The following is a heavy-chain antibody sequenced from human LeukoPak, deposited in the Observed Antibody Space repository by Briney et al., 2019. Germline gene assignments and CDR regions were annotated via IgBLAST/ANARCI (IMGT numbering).Heavy chain of an antibody. Sequence: SETLSLTCTVSGGSISSYYWSWIRQPPGKGLEWIGYIYYSGSTNYNPSLKSRVTISVDTSKNQFSLKLSSVTAADTAVYYCARQPKSCAPGIFITGKACWFDTWGQGTLATVSP. D-gene: IGHD3-10*01. CDR3: ARQPKSCAPGIFITGKACWFDT. J-gene: IGHJ5*02. CDR1: GGSISSYY. CDR2: IYYSGST. V-gene: IGHV4-59*08.